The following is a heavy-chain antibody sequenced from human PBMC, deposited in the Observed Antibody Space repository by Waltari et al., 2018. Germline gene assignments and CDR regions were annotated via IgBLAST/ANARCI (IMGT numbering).Heavy chain of an antibody. V-gene: IGHV4-34*01. CDR1: GGSFSGYY. Sequence: QVQLQQWGAGLLKPSETLSLTCAVYGGSFSGYYWSWIRQPPGKGLEWIGEINHSGSTNYNPSLNSRVTISVDTSKNQFSLKLSSVTAADTAVYYCARGKRLVFKWFGELLFDYWGQGTLVTVSS. J-gene: IGHJ4*02. CDR3: ARGKRLVFKWFGELLFDY. D-gene: IGHD3-10*01. CDR2: INHSGST.